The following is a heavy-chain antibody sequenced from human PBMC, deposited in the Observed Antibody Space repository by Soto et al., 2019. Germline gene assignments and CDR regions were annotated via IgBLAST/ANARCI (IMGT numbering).Heavy chain of an antibody. CDR1: GFSLSSIGVA. Sequence: SGPTLVNPTQTLTLTCTFSGFSLSSIGVAVGWIRQPPGKALEWLALLYWNDDRRYSPSLKSRLTITKDTSKNQVVLTMANMDPADTATYYCAHSASVPCCYYFDSWGQGTLVTVSS. V-gene: IGHV2-5*01. CDR2: LYWNDDR. J-gene: IGHJ4*02. D-gene: IGHD1-26*01. CDR3: AHSASVPCCYYFDS.